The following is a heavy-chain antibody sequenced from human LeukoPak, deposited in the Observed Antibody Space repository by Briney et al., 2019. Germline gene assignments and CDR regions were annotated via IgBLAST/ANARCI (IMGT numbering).Heavy chain of an antibody. CDR1: GFTFSSYA. Sequence: PGGSLRLSCAASGFTFSSYAMSWVRQAPGKGLEWVANIKQDGSEKYYVDSVKGRFTISRDNAKNSLYLQMNSLRAEDTAVYYCARPGISGSYFYWGQGTLVTVSS. CDR3: ARPGISGSYFY. CDR2: IKQDGSEK. J-gene: IGHJ4*02. V-gene: IGHV3-7*01. D-gene: IGHD1-26*01.